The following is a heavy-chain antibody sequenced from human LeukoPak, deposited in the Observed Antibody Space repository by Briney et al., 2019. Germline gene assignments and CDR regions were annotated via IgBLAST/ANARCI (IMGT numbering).Heavy chain of an antibody. J-gene: IGHJ4*02. CDR1: GGSISSYY. CDR2: IYTSGST. D-gene: IGHD3-22*01. CDR3: ARGRRITMIVVVITRRFDY. V-gene: IGHV4-4*07. Sequence: SETLSLTCTVSGGSISSYYWSWIRQPAGKGLEWIGRIYTSGSTNYNPSLKSRVTMSVDTSKNQFSLKLSSVTAADTAVYYCARGRRITMIVVVITRRFDYWGQGTLVTVSS.